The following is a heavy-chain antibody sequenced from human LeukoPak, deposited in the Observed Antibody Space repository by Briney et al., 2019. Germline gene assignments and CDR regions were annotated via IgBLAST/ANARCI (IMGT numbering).Heavy chain of an antibody. CDR3: ARQTYSSSWSY. CDR2: FYYSGST. Sequence: SETLSLTCTVSGGSISSSTYYWGWIRQPPGKGLEWIGSFYYSGSTYYNPSLKSRVTISVDTSKNQFSLGVSSVTAADTAVYYCARQTYSSSWSYWGQGTLVTVSS. J-gene: IGHJ4*02. CDR1: GGSISSSTYY. V-gene: IGHV4-39*01. D-gene: IGHD6-13*01.